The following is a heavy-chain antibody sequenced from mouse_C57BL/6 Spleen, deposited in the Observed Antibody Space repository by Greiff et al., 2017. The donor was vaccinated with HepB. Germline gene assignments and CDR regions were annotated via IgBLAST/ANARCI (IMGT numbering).Heavy chain of an antibody. CDR3: ARRYYYGSSPGAMDY. CDR2: ISSGSSTI. V-gene: IGHV5-17*01. Sequence: EVQVVESGGGLVKPGGSLKLSCAASGFTFSDYGMHWVRQAPEKGLEWVAYISSGSSTIYYADTVKGRFTISRDNAKNTLFLQMTSLRSEDTAMYYCARRYYYGSSPGAMDYWGQGTSVTVSS. D-gene: IGHD1-1*01. J-gene: IGHJ4*01. CDR1: GFTFSDYG.